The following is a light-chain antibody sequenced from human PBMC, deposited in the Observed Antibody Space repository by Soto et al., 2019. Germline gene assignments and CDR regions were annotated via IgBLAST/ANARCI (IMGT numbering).Light chain of an antibody. CDR3: QQYDYWYT. CDR2: GAS. Sequence: IVLTQSPGTLSLSPGERATLSCRASQSVSSGYLAWYQQKPGQAPRLLIYGASSRATGIPDRFSGSGSGTEFTLTISSLQSEDFALYYCQQYDYWYTFGQGTKLEIK. CDR1: QSVSSGY. J-gene: IGKJ2*01. V-gene: IGKV3-20*01.